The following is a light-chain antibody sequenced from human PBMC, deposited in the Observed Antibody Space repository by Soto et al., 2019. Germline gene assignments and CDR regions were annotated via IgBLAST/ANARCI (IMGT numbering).Light chain of an antibody. CDR2: EVS. CDR3: SSYTSSSALV. CDR1: SSDVGGYNY. Sequence: QSSQTHSASLSGSPGQSITISCTGTSSDVGGYNYVSWYQQHPGKAPKLMIYEVSNRPSGVSNRFSGSKSGNTASLTISGLQAEDEADYYCSSYTSSSALVFGTGTKVTVL. J-gene: IGLJ1*01. V-gene: IGLV2-14*01.